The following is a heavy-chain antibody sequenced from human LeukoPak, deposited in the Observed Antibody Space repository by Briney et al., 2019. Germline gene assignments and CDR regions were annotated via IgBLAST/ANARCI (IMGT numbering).Heavy chain of an antibody. Sequence: ASVKVSCKVSGYTLSQISMHWVRQAPGKGLEWMGGFDPEDGETMFAQKFQDRVTMTEDKSTHTAYMELSSLRSEDTAVYYCVTESPRFLEWLDLTAWGQGTLVTVSA. V-gene: IGHV1-24*01. CDR1: GYTLSQIS. CDR2: FDPEDGET. CDR3: VTESPRFLEWLDLTA. D-gene: IGHD3-3*01. J-gene: IGHJ4*02.